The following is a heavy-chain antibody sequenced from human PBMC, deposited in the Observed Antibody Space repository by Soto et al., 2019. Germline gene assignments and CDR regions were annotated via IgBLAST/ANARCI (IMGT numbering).Heavy chain of an antibody. Sequence: SGPTLVNPTQTLTLTCTFSGFSLSTSGVGVVRIRQPPGMAPEWLALIYWDDAERYSPSLKSRLTITLDSSKNQVVLTMTNMDPVDTATYYCIQSRCGGDCLQSYASYYYYGMDVWGQGTTVTVSS. J-gene: IGHJ6*02. D-gene: IGHD2-21*02. CDR3: IQSRCGGDCLQSYASYYYYGMDV. CDR2: IYWDDAE. V-gene: IGHV2-5*02. CDR1: GFSLSTSGVG.